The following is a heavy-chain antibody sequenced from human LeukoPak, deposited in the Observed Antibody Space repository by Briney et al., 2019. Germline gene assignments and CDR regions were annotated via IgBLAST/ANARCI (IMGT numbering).Heavy chain of an antibody. CDR2: IIPIFGTA. D-gene: IGHD3-3*01. J-gene: IGHJ4*02. CDR1: GYSFTTYD. CDR3: ARGPVRSGYLYYFDY. V-gene: IGHV1-69*13. Sequence: SVKDSCKASGYSFTTYDINWVRQAPGQGLEWMGGIIPIFGTANYAQKFQGRVTITADESTSTAYMELSSLRSEDTAVYYCARGPVRSGYLYYFDYWGQGTLVTVSS.